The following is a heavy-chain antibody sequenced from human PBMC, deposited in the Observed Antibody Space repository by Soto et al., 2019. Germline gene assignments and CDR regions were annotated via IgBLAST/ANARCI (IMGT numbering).Heavy chain of an antibody. CDR2: AHYSGNT. D-gene: IGHD6-19*01. Sequence: PSETLSLTCTVSGGSISSRYCGWFRQPPGKGLEWIGYAHYSGNTNYNPSLKGRVTISADTSKNQFSLMLTSVTAADTAMYYCTTGSGWLVGYWGQGTLVTVSS. CDR1: GGSISSRY. J-gene: IGHJ4*02. CDR3: TTGSGWLVGY. V-gene: IGHV4-59*08.